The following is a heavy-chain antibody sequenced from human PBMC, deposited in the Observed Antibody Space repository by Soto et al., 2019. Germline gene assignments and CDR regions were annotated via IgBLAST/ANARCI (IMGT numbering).Heavy chain of an antibody. CDR3: ARVRDPHLDHYGLDV. Sequence: ASVKVSCKTSGFTFNVYGIHWVRQAPGQGLEWMGGLIPIYDEPYYAQKFQGRVTITADKSTTTVHLELSSLRSEDTAVYFCARVRDPHLDHYGLDVWGQGTTGTV. CDR1: GFTFNVYG. CDR2: LIPIYDEP. V-gene: IGHV1-69*06. J-gene: IGHJ6*02.